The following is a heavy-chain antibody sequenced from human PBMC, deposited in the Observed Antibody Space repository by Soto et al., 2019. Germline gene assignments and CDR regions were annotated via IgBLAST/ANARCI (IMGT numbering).Heavy chain of an antibody. J-gene: IGHJ1*01. D-gene: IGHD3-10*01. CDR1: GGSISSGGYY. CDR3: VRGVLS. Sequence: QVQLQESGPGLVKASQTLSLTCNVSGGSISSGGYYWTWIRQHPGKGLEWIGNIHHSGSTFYNPFLTNRVSISVATSTTQFSLTLSSVPAADTAVYFCVRGVLSWGQGNLVTVSS. V-gene: IGHV4-31*03. CDR2: IHHSGST.